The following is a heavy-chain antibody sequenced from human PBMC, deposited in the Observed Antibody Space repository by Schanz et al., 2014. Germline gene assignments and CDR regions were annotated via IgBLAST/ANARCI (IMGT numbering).Heavy chain of an antibody. V-gene: IGHV1-69*02. CDR3: ARGRGCYDY. CDR2: IIPVLNIA. J-gene: IGHJ4*02. D-gene: IGHD2-21*01. Sequence: QLQLVQSGAEVKKPGSSVKVSCKLSGGTFSSYTISWMRQAPGQGLEWMGKIIPVLNIATYAQRFQGRVSITADTSTNTAYMELSSLTAEDTAVHYRARGRGCYDYWGQGTLVTVSS. CDR1: GGTFSSYT.